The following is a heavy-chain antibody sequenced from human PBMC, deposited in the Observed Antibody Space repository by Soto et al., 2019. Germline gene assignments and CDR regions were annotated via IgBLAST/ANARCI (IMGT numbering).Heavy chain of an antibody. Sequence: PGGSLRLSCAASGFTFSSYGMHWVRQAPGKGLEWVAVIWYDGSNKYYADSLKGRFTISRDNSKNTLYFQMNSLRAEDTAVYYCARDTKTIFDGDKYYYYGMDVWGQGTTVTVSS. CDR2: IWYDGSNK. CDR3: ARDTKTIFDGDKYYYYGMDV. V-gene: IGHV3-33*01. CDR1: GFTFSSYG. D-gene: IGHD3-3*01. J-gene: IGHJ6*02.